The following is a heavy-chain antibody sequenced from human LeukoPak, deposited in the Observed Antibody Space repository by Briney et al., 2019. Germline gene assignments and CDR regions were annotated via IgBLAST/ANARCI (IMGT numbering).Heavy chain of an antibody. CDR3: ARDWLGPFDY. D-gene: IGHD3-10*01. CDR2: IKQDGSGK. J-gene: IGHJ4*02. CDR1: GFTFSSYW. Sequence: GGSLRLSCAASGFTFSSYWMTWVRQAPGKGLEWVANIKQDGSGKYYVGSVKGRFTISRDNAKNSLYLQMNSLRVEDTAVYYCARDWLGPFDYWGLGTLVTASS. V-gene: IGHV3-7*04.